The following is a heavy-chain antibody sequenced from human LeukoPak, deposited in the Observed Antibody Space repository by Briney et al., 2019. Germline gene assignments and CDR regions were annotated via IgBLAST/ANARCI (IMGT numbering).Heavy chain of an antibody. CDR1: GGSLSSYY. CDR3: AREVTPFDYYYDSSGYSSTPEYYFDY. D-gene: IGHD3-22*01. CDR2: IYTSGST. J-gene: IGHJ4*02. V-gene: IGHV4-4*07. Sequence: PSETLSLTCTVSGGSLSSYYWSWIRQPAGKGLEWIGRIYTSGSTNYNPSLKSRVTMSVDTSKNQFSLKLSSVTAADTAVYYCAREVTPFDYYYDSSGYSSTPEYYFDYWGQGTLVTVSS.